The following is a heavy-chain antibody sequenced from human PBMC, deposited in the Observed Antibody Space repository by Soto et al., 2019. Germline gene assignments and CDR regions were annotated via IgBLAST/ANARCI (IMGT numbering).Heavy chain of an antibody. Sequence: GGSLRLSCSASGFTFSDENMSWVRQVPGKGLEWVSGISGGGSYIFYADSVQGRFSISRDNAKNSLFLEMNSLRVEDTAVYYCARGSDCHSTSCFFPPHVWGQGTTVTVSS. CDR1: GFTFSDEN. D-gene: IGHD2-2*01. J-gene: IGHJ6*02. V-gene: IGHV3-21*06. CDR2: ISGGGSYI. CDR3: ARGSDCHSTSCFFPPHV.